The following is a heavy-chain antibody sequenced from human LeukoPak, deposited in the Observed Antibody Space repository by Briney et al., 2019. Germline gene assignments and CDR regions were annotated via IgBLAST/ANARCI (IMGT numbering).Heavy chain of an antibody. CDR2: INPNSGGT. D-gene: IGHD3-22*01. J-gene: IGHJ4*02. Sequence: ASVKVSCKASGYTFTGYYMHWVRQAPGQGLEWMGRINPNSGGTNYPQKFQGRVTMTRDTSISTAYMELRRLKADATALYYWARGLSYYNQYYFDYWGQGTLVTVSS. V-gene: IGHV1-2*06. CDR1: GYTFTGYY. CDR3: ARGLSYYNQYYFDY.